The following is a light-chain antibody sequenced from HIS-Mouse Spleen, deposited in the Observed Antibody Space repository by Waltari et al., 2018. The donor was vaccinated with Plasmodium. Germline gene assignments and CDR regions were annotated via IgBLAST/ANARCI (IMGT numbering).Light chain of an antibody. CDR2: AAS. CDR1: QGISSY. CDR3: QQYYSYPFT. J-gene: IGKJ3*01. Sequence: IRMTQSPSSFSASTGDSVNITCRASQGISSYLDWSQQKPGKAPKLLIYAASTLQSGVPSRFSGSGSGTDFTLTISCLQSEDFATYYCQQYYSYPFTFGPGTKVDIK. V-gene: IGKV1-8*01.